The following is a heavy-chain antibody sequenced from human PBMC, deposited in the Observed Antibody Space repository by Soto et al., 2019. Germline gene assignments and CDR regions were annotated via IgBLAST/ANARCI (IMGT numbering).Heavy chain of an antibody. CDR2: ISANNDHT. J-gene: IGHJ4*02. Sequence: QVQLVQSGAEVKKPGASVKVSCKASGYTLNTYGITWVRQAPGQGLEWMGWISANNDHTNYPQKLQGRVTMTTDTSTSTAYMEMRSLTSDDSAVYFCARGTYFDYWGQGTLVTVSS. CDR1: GYTLNTYG. CDR3: ARGTYFDY. V-gene: IGHV1-18*01.